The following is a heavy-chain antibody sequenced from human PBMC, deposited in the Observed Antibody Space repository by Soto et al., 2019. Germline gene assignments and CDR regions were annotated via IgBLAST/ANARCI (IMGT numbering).Heavy chain of an antibody. J-gene: IGHJ4*02. CDR2: LSGSGVST. Sequence: PGGSLRLSCAVSGFTFNSYSMNWVRQAPGKGLDWVSALSGSGVSTYYADSVMGRFTISRDNSKNTVYLQMNSLRAEDTAVYYCAKIEYRFFYDSTGYYPFDYWGQGTLVTVSS. CDR3: AKIEYRFFYDSTGYYPFDY. CDR1: GFTFNSYS. V-gene: IGHV3-23*01. D-gene: IGHD3-22*01.